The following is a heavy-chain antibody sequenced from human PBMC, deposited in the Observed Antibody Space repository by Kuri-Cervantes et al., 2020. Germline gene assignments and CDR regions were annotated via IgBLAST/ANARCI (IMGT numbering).Heavy chain of an antibody. CDR2: INTYNGNT. J-gene: IGHJ5*02. CDR3: ARRGFNNWFDA. Sequence: ASVKVSCKTSGYTFTDYDINWVRQAPGQGLEWMGWINTYNGNTNYEQKLQGRVTMTTETYTSTAYMEQRSLISDDTAVYYCARRGFNNWFDAWGQGTLVTVSS. CDR1: GYTFTDYD. V-gene: IGHV1-18*01.